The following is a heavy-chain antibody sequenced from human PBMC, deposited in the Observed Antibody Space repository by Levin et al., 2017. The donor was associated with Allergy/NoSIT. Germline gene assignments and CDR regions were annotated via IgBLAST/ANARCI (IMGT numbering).Heavy chain of an antibody. CDR3: AREGLPGSPYFDY. D-gene: IGHD2-15*01. V-gene: IGHV4-59*01. CDR1: GGSIRNYY. J-gene: IGHJ4*02. CDR2: IYYSGST. Sequence: SQTLSLTCTVSGGSIRNYYWSWLRQPPGKGLEWIGYIYYSGSTNYNPSLKSRVTISVDTSQNQFSLKLSSVTAADTAVYYCAREGLPGSPYFDYWGQGTLVTVSS.